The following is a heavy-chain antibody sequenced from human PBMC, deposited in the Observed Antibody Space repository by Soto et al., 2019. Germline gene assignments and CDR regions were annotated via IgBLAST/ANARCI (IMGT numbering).Heavy chain of an antibody. CDR3: ARTTGYCSGGRGLLGIIYWGACYIDA. J-gene: IGHJ5*01. D-gene: IGHD2-15*01. CDR2: VNPNSGNI. V-gene: IGHV1-8*01. Sequence: QVQLGQSGAEVKKPGASVKVSCKASGYTFTSYDINWARQATGQGLEWMGWVNPNSGNIGYAQKYQGCVPSTRGTPRSTADMELSSLSFDLTAVYYWARTTGYCSGGRGLLGIIYWGACYIDAWGQGIMVTVSS. CDR1: GYTFTSYD.